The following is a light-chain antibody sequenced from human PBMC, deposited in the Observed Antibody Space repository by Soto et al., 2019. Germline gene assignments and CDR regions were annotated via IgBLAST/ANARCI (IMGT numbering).Light chain of an antibody. J-gene: IGLJ2*01. Sequence: QSALSQPASVSGSPGQSITMSCTGTSSDGGGYNYVSWYQQHPGKAPKLMIYDVSNRPSGVSNRFSGSKSGNTASLTISGLQAEDEADYYCSSYTSSSTLVVFGGGTKVTVL. V-gene: IGLV2-14*01. CDR2: DVS. CDR3: SSYTSSSTLVV. CDR1: SSDGGGYNY.